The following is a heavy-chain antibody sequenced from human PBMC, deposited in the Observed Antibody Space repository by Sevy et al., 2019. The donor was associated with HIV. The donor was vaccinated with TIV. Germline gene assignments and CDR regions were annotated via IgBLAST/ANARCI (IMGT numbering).Heavy chain of an antibody. J-gene: IGHJ5*02. CDR3: AGALRQQLVHRGRFDL. CDR1: GGSISSYY. D-gene: IGHD6-13*01. V-gene: IGHV4-59*01. Sequence: SETLSLTCTVSGGSISSYYWSWIRQPPGKGLEWIGYIYYSGSTNYNPSLKSRVTISVDTSKNQFSAKLSSVTAADTAGYYCAGALRQQLVHRGRFDLWGQGTLVTVSS. CDR2: IYYSGST.